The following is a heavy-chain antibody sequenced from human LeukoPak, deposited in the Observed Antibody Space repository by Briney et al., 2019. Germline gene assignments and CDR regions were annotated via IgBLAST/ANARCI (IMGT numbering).Heavy chain of an antibody. CDR3: ASSGYYDSSAYPYYYYGMDV. V-gene: IGHV1-69*13. J-gene: IGHJ6*02. CDR2: IIPIFGTA. D-gene: IGHD3-22*01. CDR1: GGTFSSYA. Sequence: SVKVSCKASGGTFSSYAISWVRQAPGQGLEWMGGIIPIFGTANYAQKFQGRVTITADESTSTAYMELSSLRSEDTAAYYCASSGYYDSSAYPYYYYGMDVWGQGTTVTVSS.